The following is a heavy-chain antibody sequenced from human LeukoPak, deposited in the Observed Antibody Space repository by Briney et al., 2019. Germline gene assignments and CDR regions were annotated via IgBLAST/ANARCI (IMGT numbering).Heavy chain of an antibody. CDR3: ARLTVTGTNY. D-gene: IGHD6-19*01. CDR2: ISPDGSST. CDR1: GFTFANFW. V-gene: IGHV3-74*01. Sequence: GGSLRLSCAASGFTFANFWMRWVRQAPGKGLVWVSRISPDGSSTTYADSVKGRFTVSRDNAKNTLYLQMDSLRAEDTAVYHCARLTVTGTNYWGQGTLVTVSS. J-gene: IGHJ4*02.